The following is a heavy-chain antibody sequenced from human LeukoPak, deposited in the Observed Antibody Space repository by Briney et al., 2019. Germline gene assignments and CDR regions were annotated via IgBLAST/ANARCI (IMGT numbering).Heavy chain of an antibody. D-gene: IGHD5-12*01. J-gene: IGHJ4*02. CDR2: IIPIFGTA. V-gene: IGHV1-69*01. Sequence: SVKVSCKASGGTFSSYAISWVRQAPGQGLEWMGGIIPIFGTANYAQKFQGRVTITADESTSTAYMELSSLRSEDTAVYYCATTQDIVATIFFSPAGLDYWGQGTLVTVSS. CDR1: GGTFSSYA. CDR3: ATTQDIVATIFFSPAGLDY.